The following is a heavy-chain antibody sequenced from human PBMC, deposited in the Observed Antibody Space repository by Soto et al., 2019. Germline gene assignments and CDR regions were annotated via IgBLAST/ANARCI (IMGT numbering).Heavy chain of an antibody. V-gene: IGHV4-59*08. CDR1: GGSISSYY. J-gene: IGHJ4*02. CDR3: ARRYGVYFDY. D-gene: IGHD4-17*01. Sequence: PSETLSLTCTVSGGSISSYYWSWIRQPPGKGLEWIGYIYYSGSTNYNPSLKSRDTISVDTSKNQLSLKLSSVTAADTAVYYCARRYGVYFDYWGQGTLVTVSS. CDR2: IYYSGST.